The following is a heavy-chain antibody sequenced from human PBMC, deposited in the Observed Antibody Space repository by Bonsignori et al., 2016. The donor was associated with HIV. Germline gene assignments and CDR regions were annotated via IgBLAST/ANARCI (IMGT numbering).Heavy chain of an antibody. Sequence: WIRQPPGKGLEWIGEINHSGSTNYNPSLKSRVTISVDTSKNQFSLKLSSVTAADTAVYYCARGDYYDSSGYPKPFDYWGQGTLVTVSS. V-gene: IGHV4-34*01. CDR3: ARGDYYDSSGYPKPFDY. CDR2: INHSGST. D-gene: IGHD3-22*01. J-gene: IGHJ4*02.